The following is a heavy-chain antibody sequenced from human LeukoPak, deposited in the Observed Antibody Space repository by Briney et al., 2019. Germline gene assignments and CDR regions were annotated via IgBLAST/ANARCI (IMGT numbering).Heavy chain of an antibody. Sequence: PGGSLRLSCAASGFTFSNYAMNWVRQAPGKGLEWVSSISGGAGSASYADSVKGRFTISRDNAKNSLYQQMNSLRAEDTAVYFCAKGIYDMDVWGPGTTVTVSS. CDR1: GFTFSNYA. V-gene: IGHV3-23*01. CDR3: AKGIYDMDV. CDR2: ISGGAGSA. J-gene: IGHJ6*02.